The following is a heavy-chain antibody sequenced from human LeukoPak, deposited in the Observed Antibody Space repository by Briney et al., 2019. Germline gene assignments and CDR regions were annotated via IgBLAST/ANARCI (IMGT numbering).Heavy chain of an antibody. CDR1: GFTFSNYG. V-gene: IGHV3-30*02. CDR3: AKDRGSRYYYGSGSPGGYYFDY. Sequence: GGSLRLSCAASGFTFSNYGMHWVRQAPGKGLDWVAFIHYDGSNKYYADSVKGRFTISRDDSKNTLYLQMNSLRAEDTAVYYCAKDRGSRYYYGSGSPGGYYFDYWGQGTLVTVSS. CDR2: IHYDGSNK. J-gene: IGHJ4*02. D-gene: IGHD3-10*01.